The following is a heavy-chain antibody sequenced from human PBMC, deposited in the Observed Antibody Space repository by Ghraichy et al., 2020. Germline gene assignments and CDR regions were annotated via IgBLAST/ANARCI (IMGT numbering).Heavy chain of an antibody. CDR1: GYSFSNYD. CDR3: ATESFP. D-gene: IGHD3-3*02. V-gene: IGHV1-18*01. CDR2: ISSYTGNT. Sequence: ASVKVSCRTSGYSFSNYDISWVRQAPGHGLEWMGWISSYTGNTEFSQRFQGRLILTTDTFSNTAYMELMNLRSDDTAVYYCATESFPWGQGTLVTVSS. J-gene: IGHJ4*02.